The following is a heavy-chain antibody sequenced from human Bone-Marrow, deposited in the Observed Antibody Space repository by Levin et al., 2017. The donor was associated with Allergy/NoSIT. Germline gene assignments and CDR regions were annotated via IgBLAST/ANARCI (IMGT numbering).Heavy chain of an antibody. D-gene: IGHD6-13*01. CDR1: GGSISSFY. J-gene: IGHJ4*02. CDR3: ARATRSSLIHYFDY. Sequence: SETLSLTCTVSGGSISSFYWTWIRQPPGKGLEWIGYVYYSGSTNYNPSLKSRVTMSVDTSKNQFSLKLRTVTAADTAVYYCARATRSSLIHYFDYWGQGTLVTVSS. V-gene: IGHV4-59*01. CDR2: VYYSGST.